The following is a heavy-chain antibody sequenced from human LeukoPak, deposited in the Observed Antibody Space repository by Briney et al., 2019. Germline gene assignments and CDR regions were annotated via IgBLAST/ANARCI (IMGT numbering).Heavy chain of an antibody. J-gene: IGHJ4*02. CDR1: GFTFSSYS. D-gene: IGHD3-22*01. CDR3: ATDSYDSSGYYLYYFDY. V-gene: IGHV3-7*03. CDR2: IKEDGSEK. Sequence: GGSLRLSCAASGFTFSSYSMSWVRQAPGKGLEWVANIKEDGSEKYYVGSVKGRFTISRDNAKNSLFLQMNSLRAEDTAVYYCATDSYDSSGYYLYYFDYWGQGTLVTVSS.